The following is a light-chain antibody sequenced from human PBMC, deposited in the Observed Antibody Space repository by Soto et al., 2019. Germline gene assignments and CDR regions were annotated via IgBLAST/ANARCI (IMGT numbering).Light chain of an antibody. CDR1: HSMSNSN. CDR3: QQYDNWTQT. J-gene: IGKJ1*01. Sequence: ILLTQSPVTLSWSPGDTATLCGIVSHSMSNSNLAWYQHKTAQAPRLLIYGASTRATGIAARLSGRGSGTEFTLTTSSLLYVDFAVDYCQQYDNWTQTFGQGTKVDIK. CDR2: GAS. V-gene: IGKV3D-15*01.